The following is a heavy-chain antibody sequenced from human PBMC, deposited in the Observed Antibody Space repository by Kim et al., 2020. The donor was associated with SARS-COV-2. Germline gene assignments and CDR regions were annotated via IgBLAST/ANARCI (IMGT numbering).Heavy chain of an antibody. CDR2: IIPILGIA. CDR1: GGTFSSYA. CDR3: ARERYSNYDPDAFDI. D-gene: IGHD4-4*01. J-gene: IGHJ3*02. V-gene: IGHV1-69*04. Sequence: SVKVSCKASGGTFSSYANSWVRQAPGQGLEWMGRIIPILGIANYAQKFQGRVTITADKSTSTAYMELSSLRSEDTAVYYCARERYSNYDPDAFDIWGQGTMVTVSS.